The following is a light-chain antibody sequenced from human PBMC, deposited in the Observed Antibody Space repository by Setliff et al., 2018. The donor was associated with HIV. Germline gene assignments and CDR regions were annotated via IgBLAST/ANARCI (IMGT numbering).Light chain of an antibody. Sequence: PVLTQPPSVSGAPGQRVTISCTGSSSNIGAGYDVHWYQQLPGTAPKLLIYANSNRPSGVPDRFSGSKSGTSASLAITGLQAEDEADYYCQSYDSSLSGYVFGTGTKVTVL. CDR1: SSNIGAGYD. J-gene: IGLJ1*01. CDR2: ANS. V-gene: IGLV1-40*01. CDR3: QSYDSSLSGYV.